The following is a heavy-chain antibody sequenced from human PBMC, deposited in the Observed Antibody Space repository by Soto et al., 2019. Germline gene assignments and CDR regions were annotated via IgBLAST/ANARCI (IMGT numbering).Heavy chain of an antibody. CDR1: GFTLSGDA. V-gene: IGHV3-64D*08. J-gene: IGHJ3*01. Sequence: ESGGGLVQPGGSLRLSCSASGFTLSGDAVHWVRQVPGKGLEYVSGISGDGGKTYYADSVKGRFTISRDKSKNSLFVRMSSLRIEDTAVYYCVVRGSAFDVWGQGTVVIVSS. CDR3: VVRGSAFDV. D-gene: IGHD3-10*01. CDR2: ISGDGGKT.